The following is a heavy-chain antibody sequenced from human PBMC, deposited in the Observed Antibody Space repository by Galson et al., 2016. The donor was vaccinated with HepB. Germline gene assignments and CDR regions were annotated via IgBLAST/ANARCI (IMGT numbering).Heavy chain of an antibody. CDR1: DDSITSTNW. CDR3: ARTPDFYYGMDA. J-gene: IGHJ6*02. Sequence: SETLSLTCTVSDDSITSTNWCSWVRQPPGKGLEWIGETHAGGTTHYNPSLKGRVTMSLDKSKRQFFLKLNAVTAADTAVYYCARTPDFYYGMDAWGPGTTVTVSS. V-gene: IGHV4-4*02. CDR2: THAGGTT.